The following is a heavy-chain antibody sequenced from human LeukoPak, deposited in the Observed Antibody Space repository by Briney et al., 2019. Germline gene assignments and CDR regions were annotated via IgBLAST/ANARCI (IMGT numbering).Heavy chain of an antibody. CDR2: IYYSGST. V-gene: IGHV4-39*01. D-gene: IGHD3-16*01. CDR1: GGSISSSSYY. Sequence: PSETLSLTCTVSGGSISSSSYYWGWIRQPPGKGLEWIGSIYYSGSTYYNPSLKSRVTISVDTSKNQFSLKLSSVTAADTAVYFCARGRRSIMITFGGPYYFDYWGQGTLVTVSS. CDR3: ARGRRSIMITFGGPYYFDY. J-gene: IGHJ4*02.